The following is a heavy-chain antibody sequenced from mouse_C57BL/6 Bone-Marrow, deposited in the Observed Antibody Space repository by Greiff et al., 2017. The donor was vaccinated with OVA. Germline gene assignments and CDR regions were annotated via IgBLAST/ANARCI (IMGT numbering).Heavy chain of an antibody. CDR3: ARDERALRRGYYYAMDY. J-gene: IGHJ4*01. CDR1: GFTFSSYA. V-gene: IGHV5-4*01. Sequence: EVQLQQSGGGLVKPGGSLKLSCAASGFTFSSYAMSWVRQTPEKRLEWVATISDGGSYTYYPDNVKGRFTISRDNAKNNLYLQMSHLKSEDTAMYYCARDERALRRGYYYAMDYWGQGTSVTVSS. CDR2: ISDGGSYT. D-gene: IGHD2-12*01.